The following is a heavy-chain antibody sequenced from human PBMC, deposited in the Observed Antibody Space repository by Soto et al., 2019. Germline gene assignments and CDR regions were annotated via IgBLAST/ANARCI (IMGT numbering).Heavy chain of an antibody. CDR3: ARGRHGGLVVVRAGFDY. Sequence: GGSLRLSCAASGFTFSSYGMHWVRQAPGKGLEWVAVIWYDGSNKYYADSVKGRFTISRDNSKNTLYLQMNSLRAEDTAVYYCARGRHGGLVVVRAGFDYWGQGTLVTVSS. J-gene: IGHJ4*02. CDR2: IWYDGSNK. CDR1: GFTFSSYG. D-gene: IGHD2-2*01. V-gene: IGHV3-33*01.